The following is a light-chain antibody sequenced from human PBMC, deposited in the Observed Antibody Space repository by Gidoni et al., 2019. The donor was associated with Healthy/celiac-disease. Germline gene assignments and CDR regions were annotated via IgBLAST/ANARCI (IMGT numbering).Light chain of an antibody. V-gene: IGKV3-15*01. CDR1: QSVSSN. CDR3: QQYNNWPLT. Sequence: EIVMTQSPATLSASPGERATLSCRASQSVSSNLAWYQQKPGQAPRLLIYGASTRATGIPARFSGSGSGTEFTLTISSLQSEDFAVYYCQQYNNWPLTFXGXTKVXIK. J-gene: IGKJ4*01. CDR2: GAS.